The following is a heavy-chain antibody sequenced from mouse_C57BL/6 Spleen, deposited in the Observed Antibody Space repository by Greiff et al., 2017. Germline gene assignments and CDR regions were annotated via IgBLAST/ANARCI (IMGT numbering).Heavy chain of an antibody. D-gene: IGHD1-1*01. CDR1: GYSFTGYY. J-gene: IGHJ4*01. CDR3: ARSPLDYGRSYEDAMDY. CDR2: INPSTGGT. Sequence: EVQLQQSGPELVKPGASVKISCKASGYSFTGYYMNWVKQSPEQSLEWIGEINPSTGGTTYNQKFKAKATLTVDKSSSTAYMQLKSLTSEDSAVYYCARSPLDYGRSYEDAMDYWGQGTAVTVSS. V-gene: IGHV1-42*01.